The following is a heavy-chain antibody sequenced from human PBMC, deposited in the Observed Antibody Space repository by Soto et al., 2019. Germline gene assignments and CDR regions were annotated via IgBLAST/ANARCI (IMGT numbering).Heavy chain of an antibody. J-gene: IGHJ5*02. CDR1: GFTFNTFA. Sequence: GGSLRLSCVVSGFTFNTFAMTWVRQAPGKGLEWVSALSGSGSLSYYADSVKGRFTISRDNSKNTLYLQMNNLRVDETAVYYCASVSSGTNYWFDPWGQGTLVTVYS. V-gene: IGHV3-23*01. CDR2: LSGSGSLS. D-gene: IGHD2-8*01. CDR3: ASVSSGTNYWFDP.